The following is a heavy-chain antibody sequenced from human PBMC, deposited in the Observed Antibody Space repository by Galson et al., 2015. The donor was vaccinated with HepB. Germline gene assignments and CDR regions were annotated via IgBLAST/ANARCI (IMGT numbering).Heavy chain of an antibody. D-gene: IGHD3-22*01. Sequence: SLRLSCAASGFTFSSYGIHWVRQAPGAGLEWVAVIWYDGSRKFYADSVKGRFTISRDNPENTLYLQMNSLRADDTAVYYCARDDRRLGKNYYYYYYMDVWGKGSTVTVS. CDR1: GFTFSSYG. V-gene: IGHV3-33*01. J-gene: IGHJ6*03. CDR2: IWYDGSRK. CDR3: ARDDRRLGKNYYYYYYMDV.